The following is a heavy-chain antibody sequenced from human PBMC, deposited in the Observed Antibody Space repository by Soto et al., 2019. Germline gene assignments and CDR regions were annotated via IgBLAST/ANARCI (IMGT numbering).Heavy chain of an antibody. CDR3: TRGPFRPSAMDV. V-gene: IGHV1-69*10. CDR2: TIPALGKT. J-gene: IGHJ6*02. CDR1: GDNFKKNV. D-gene: IGHD3-10*01. Sequence: ASVKGSCKTSGDNFKKNVFTWVRQAPGQGLEWMGGTIPALGKTHYIEKFQGRVTITVDDATRTVYMEVRDLTSEDTAIYYCTRGPFRPSAMDVWGQGTTVTVSS.